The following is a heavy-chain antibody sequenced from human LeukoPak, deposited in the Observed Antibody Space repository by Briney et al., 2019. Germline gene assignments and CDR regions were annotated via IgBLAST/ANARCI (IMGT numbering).Heavy chain of an antibody. CDR1: GFTVSSYY. V-gene: IGHV4-59*08. J-gene: IGHJ4*02. CDR2: IYYSGST. CDR3: ARQGSRDGYLYFDY. Sequence: GSLRLSCAASGFTVSSYYWSWIRQPPGKGLEWIGYIYYSGSTNYNPSLKSRVTISVDTSKNQFSLKLSSVTAADTAVYYCARQGSRDGYLYFDYWGQGTLVTVSS. D-gene: IGHD5-24*01.